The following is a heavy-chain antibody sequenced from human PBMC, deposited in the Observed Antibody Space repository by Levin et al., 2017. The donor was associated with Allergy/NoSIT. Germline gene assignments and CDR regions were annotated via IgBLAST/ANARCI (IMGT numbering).Heavy chain of an antibody. J-gene: IGHJ4*02. Sequence: PSETLSLTCTVSGGSISSNGYYWGWIRQPPGKGLEWIGSVSYSGGTYYNPSLTSRVTISVDTYKNQFSLKLDSVTAADTAVYYCARLVLYDILTGYSYFDYWGQGTLVTVSS. CDR1: GGSISSNGYY. V-gene: IGHV4-39*01. D-gene: IGHD3-9*01. CDR3: ARLVLYDILTGYSYFDY. CDR2: VSYSGGT.